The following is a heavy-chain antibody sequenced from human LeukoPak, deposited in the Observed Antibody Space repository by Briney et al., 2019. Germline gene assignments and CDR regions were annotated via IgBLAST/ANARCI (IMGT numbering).Heavy chain of an antibody. J-gene: IGHJ6*03. CDR2: ISSSSSYI. V-gene: IGHV3-21*01. Sequence: GGSLRLSCAASGFTFSTYAMAWVRQAPGKGLEWVSSISSSSSYIYYADSVKGRFTISRDNAKNSLYLQMNSLRAEDTAVYYCARDGREDNYYYMDVWGKGTTVTVSS. D-gene: IGHD2-15*01. CDR3: ARDGREDNYYYMDV. CDR1: GFTFSTYA.